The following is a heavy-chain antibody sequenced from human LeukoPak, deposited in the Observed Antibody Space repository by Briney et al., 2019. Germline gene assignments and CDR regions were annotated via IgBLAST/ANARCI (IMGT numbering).Heavy chain of an antibody. CDR2: IDTSGTT. V-gene: IGHV4-4*07. J-gene: IGHJ4*02. CDR1: GGSFTSYY. D-gene: IGHD3-10*01. CDR3: ARDAKYYYGSRTFFFFEY. Sequence: SETLALTCTVSGGSFTSYYWSWMRQPAGKGLEWIGHIDTSGTTNYNPSLKSRVTMSTDTSKNQFSLKLSSVTAADTAIYYCARDAKYYYGSRTFFFFEYWGQGTLLTVSS.